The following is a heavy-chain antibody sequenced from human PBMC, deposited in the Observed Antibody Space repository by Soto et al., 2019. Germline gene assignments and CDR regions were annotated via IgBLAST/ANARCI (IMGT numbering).Heavy chain of an antibody. V-gene: IGHV3-23*04. Sequence: VQLVESGGGVVQPGRSLRLSCAASGFTFSRNAMSWVRQAPGKGLEWVPVMSGSGGSTYYADSVTGRFTISRDNSKNTLYLQMNSLRAEATAVYYCAKGYREYSSSWFDYWGQGTLVTVSS. D-gene: IGHD6-13*01. CDR3: AKGYREYSSSWFDY. CDR2: MSGSGGST. J-gene: IGHJ4*02. CDR1: GFTFSRNA.